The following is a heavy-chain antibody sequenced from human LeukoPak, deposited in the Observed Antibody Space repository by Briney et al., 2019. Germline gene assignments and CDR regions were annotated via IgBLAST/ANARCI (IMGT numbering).Heavy chain of an antibody. CDR3: ARDATLWPQPGYTYGYDAFDI. Sequence: SETLSPTCTVSGGSIISHYWSWIRQPPGKGLEWIGYIYYSGSPNYNPSLKSRVTLLVDTSKNQFSLKLSSVTAADTAVYYCARDATLWPQPGYTYGYDAFDIWGLGTMVTVSS. J-gene: IGHJ3*02. D-gene: IGHD5-18*01. CDR1: GGSIISHY. CDR2: IYYSGSP. V-gene: IGHV4-59*11.